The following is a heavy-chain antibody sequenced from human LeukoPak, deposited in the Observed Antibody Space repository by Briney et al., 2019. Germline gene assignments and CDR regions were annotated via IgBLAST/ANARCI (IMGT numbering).Heavy chain of an antibody. J-gene: IGHJ6*02. Sequence: TVKVSCKASGGTFSSYAISWVRQAPGQGLEWMGGIIPIFGTANYAQKFQGRVTITADESTSTAYMELSSLRSEDTAVYYCAKEGYSSAGMDVWGQGTTVTVSS. CDR3: AKEGYSSAGMDV. CDR2: IIPIFGTA. CDR1: GGTFSSYA. V-gene: IGHV1-69*13. D-gene: IGHD5-18*01.